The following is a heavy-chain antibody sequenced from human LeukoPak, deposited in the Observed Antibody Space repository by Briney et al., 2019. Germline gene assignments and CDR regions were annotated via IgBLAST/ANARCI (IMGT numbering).Heavy chain of an antibody. CDR2: ISSSGSTI. J-gene: IGHJ4*02. V-gene: IGHV3-11*04. CDR1: GFTFSDFY. D-gene: IGHD3-10*01. Sequence: GGSLGLSCAASGFTFSDFYMSWIRQAPGKGLEWVSYISSSGSTIYYADSVKGQFTISRDNAKNSLYLQMNSLRVEDTAVYYCARVFDGSGNSHLDYWGQGTLVTVSS. CDR3: ARVFDGSGNSHLDY.